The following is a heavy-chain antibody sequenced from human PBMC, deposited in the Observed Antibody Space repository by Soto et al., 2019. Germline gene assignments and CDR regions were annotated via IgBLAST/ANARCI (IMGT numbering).Heavy chain of an antibody. CDR2: ISGYNGNT. V-gene: IGHV1-18*04. CDR3: ARDREYYYDSSGNYYYHYGLDV. J-gene: IGHJ6*02. Sequence: ASVKVSCKASGYTFTDYGISWVRQAPGQGLEWMGWISGYNGNTKYAQKFQGRVTMTTDTPTNTAYMELRSLRSDDTAVYYCARDREYYYDSSGNYYYHYGLDVWGQGTTVTVSS. D-gene: IGHD3-22*01. CDR1: GYTFTDYG.